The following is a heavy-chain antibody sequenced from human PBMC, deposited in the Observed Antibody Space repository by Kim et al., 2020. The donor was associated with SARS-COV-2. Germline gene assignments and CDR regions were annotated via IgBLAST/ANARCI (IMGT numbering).Heavy chain of an antibody. D-gene: IGHD4-17*01. Sequence: YNPSLKRRVTISVDTSKNQFSLKLSSVTAADTAVYYCARGGRDYWDAFDIWGQGTMVTVSS. V-gene: IGHV4-59*09. CDR3: ARGGRDYWDAFDI. J-gene: IGHJ3*02.